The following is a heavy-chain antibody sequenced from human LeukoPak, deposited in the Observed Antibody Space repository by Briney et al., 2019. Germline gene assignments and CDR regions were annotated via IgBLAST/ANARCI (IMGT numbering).Heavy chain of an antibody. V-gene: IGHV1-18*01. Sequence: ASVKVSCKASGYTFAIYGISWVRQAPGQGLEWMAWISPYDGDTNCAQNFEGRVTMTTETSTSTAYMELRSLRSDDTAIYYCARDYCTRGGDCYKEDLFDPWGQGTLVTVSS. CDR3: ARDYCTRGGDCYKEDLFDP. J-gene: IGHJ5*02. D-gene: IGHD2-21*02. CDR1: GYTFAIYG. CDR2: ISPYDGDT.